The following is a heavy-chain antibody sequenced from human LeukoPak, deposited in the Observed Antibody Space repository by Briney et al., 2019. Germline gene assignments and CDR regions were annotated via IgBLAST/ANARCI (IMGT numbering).Heavy chain of an antibody. CDR1: GYTLTELS. J-gene: IGHJ5*02. CDR2: FDPEDGET. D-gene: IGHD7-27*01. Sequence: GASVKVSCKVSGYTLTELSMHWVRQAPGKGLEWMGGFDPEDGETIYAQKFQGRVTMTEDTSTDTAYMELSSLRSDDTAVYYCARDGDLYRADWFDPWGQGTLVTVSS. V-gene: IGHV1-24*01. CDR3: ARDGDLYRADWFDP.